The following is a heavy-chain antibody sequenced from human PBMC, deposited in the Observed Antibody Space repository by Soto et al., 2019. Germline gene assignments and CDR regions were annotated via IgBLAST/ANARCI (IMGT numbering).Heavy chain of an antibody. CDR1: GFTFGDYG. J-gene: IGHJ4*02. CDR2: IRTKDYVEAT. V-gene: IGHV3-49*03. CDR3: SRSTTVTRKRDY. D-gene: IGHD4-17*01. Sequence: GGSLRLSCKTFGFTFGDYGMSWFRQAPGKGLEWVGFIRTKDYVEATEYAASVKGRFTISRDDSDRIVYLQMNSLTSGDTAIYYCSRSTTVTRKRDYWGQGAMVTVSS.